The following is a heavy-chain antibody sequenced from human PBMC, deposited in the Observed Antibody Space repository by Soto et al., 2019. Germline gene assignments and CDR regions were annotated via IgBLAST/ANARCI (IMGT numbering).Heavy chain of an antibody. CDR3: ARVPGVDTAMVTEHYFDY. V-gene: IGHV4-34*01. Sequence: PSETLSLTCAVYGGSFSGYYWSWIRQPPGKGLEWIGEINHSGSTNYNPSLKSRVTISVDTSKNQFSLKPSSVTAADTAVYYCARVPGVDTAMVTEHYFDYWGQGTLVTVSS. CDR1: GGSFSGYY. CDR2: INHSGST. J-gene: IGHJ4*02. D-gene: IGHD5-18*01.